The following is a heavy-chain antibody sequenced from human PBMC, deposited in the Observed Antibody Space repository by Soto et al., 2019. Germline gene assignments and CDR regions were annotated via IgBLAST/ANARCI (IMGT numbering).Heavy chain of an antibody. V-gene: IGHV1-24*01. CDR2: FDPEDGET. CDR1: GYTLTELS. J-gene: IGHJ4*02. Sequence: ASVKVSCKVSGYTLTELSMHWVRQAPGKGLEWMGGFDPEDGETIYAQKFQGRVTMTEDTSTDTAYMELSSLRSEDTAVYYCATVSSPTYYYDSSGYIWGQGTLVTVSS. D-gene: IGHD3-22*01. CDR3: ATVSSPTYYYDSSGYI.